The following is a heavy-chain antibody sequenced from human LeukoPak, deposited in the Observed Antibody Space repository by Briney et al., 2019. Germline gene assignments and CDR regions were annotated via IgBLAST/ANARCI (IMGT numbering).Heavy chain of an antibody. D-gene: IGHD5-18*01. J-gene: IGHJ4*02. Sequence: SETLSLTCAVYGGSFSGYYWSWIRQPPGKGLEWIGEINHSGSTNYSPSLKSRVTISVDTSKNQFSLKLSSVTAADTAVYYCARGGYSYGHGRYYFDYWGQGTLVTVSS. V-gene: IGHV4-34*01. CDR1: GGSFSGYY. CDR2: INHSGST. CDR3: ARGGYSYGHGRYYFDY.